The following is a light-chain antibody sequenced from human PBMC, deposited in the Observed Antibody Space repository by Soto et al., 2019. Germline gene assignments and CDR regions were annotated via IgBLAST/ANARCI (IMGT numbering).Light chain of an antibody. CDR3: CSYAGANTFV. CDR2: DVT. J-gene: IGLJ2*01. Sequence: QSALTQPPSVSGSPGQSVTISCAGTNSDVGGFDSVSWYQQHPGRAPQLMIYDVTKRPSGVPNRFSGSKSGNTASLTISGLQAEDESDFYCCSYAGANTFVFGGGTQLTVL. CDR1: NSDVGGFDS. V-gene: IGLV2-11*01.